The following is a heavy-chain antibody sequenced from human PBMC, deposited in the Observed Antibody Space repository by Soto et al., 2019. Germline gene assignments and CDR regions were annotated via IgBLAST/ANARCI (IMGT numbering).Heavy chain of an antibody. CDR2: TYYRSKWYN. CDR1: GDSVSSNSAA. D-gene: IGHD6-19*01. V-gene: IGHV6-1*01. J-gene: IGHJ4*02. CDR3: ARSIAVAGRSLSYLNFDY. Sequence: SQTLSLTCAISGDSVSSNSAAWNWIRQSPSRGLEWLGRTYYRSKWYNDYAVSVKSRITINPDTSKNQFSLQLNSVTPEDTAVYYCARSIAVAGRSLSYLNFDYWGQGTLVTVSS.